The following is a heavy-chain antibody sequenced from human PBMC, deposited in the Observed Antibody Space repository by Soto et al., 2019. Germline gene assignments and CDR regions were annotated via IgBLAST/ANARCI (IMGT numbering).Heavy chain of an antibody. J-gene: IGHJ6*02. Sequence: GGILKLSCAAAGFTFSSYWMSWVRQAPGKGLEWVANIKQDGSEKYYVDSVKGRFTISRDNAKNSLYLQMNSLRAEDTAVYYCARDPSIVVVTAKTSYYYGMDVWGQGT. V-gene: IGHV3-7*01. CDR2: IKQDGSEK. CDR3: ARDPSIVVVTAKTSYYYGMDV. CDR1: GFTFSSYW. D-gene: IGHD2-21*02.